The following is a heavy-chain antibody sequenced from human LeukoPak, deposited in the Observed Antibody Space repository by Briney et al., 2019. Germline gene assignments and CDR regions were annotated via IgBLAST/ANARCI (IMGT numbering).Heavy chain of an antibody. Sequence: ASVKVSCKASGYTFTGYYMHWVRQAPGQGLEWMGWINPNSGDTKYAQKFQGRVIMTRDTSISTAYMELSRLRSDDTAVYYCATQRGSYLWGTDFDYWGQGTLVTVSS. V-gene: IGHV1-2*02. CDR2: INPNSGDT. D-gene: IGHD3-16*01. CDR3: ATQRGSYLWGTDFDY. CDR1: GYTFTGYY. J-gene: IGHJ4*02.